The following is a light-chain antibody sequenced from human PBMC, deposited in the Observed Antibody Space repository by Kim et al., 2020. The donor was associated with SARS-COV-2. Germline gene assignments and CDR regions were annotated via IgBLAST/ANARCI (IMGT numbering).Light chain of an antibody. CDR1: QTINSNY. CDR2: GAT. J-gene: IGKJ1*01. V-gene: IGKV3-20*01. CDR3: QQCYTVPWT. Sequence: EVLLTQSPGTLSLSPGERVTLSCRASQTINSNYFAWYQQKPGQAPRLLFHGATSRATGIPDRFIGSGSGTEFTLTISSLETEDFAVYYCQQCYTVPWTFGQGTKVDIK.